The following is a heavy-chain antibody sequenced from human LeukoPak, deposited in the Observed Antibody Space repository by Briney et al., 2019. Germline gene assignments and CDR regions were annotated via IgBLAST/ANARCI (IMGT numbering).Heavy chain of an antibody. CDR3: ARDNVYYYDSSGYAFDI. CDR1: GFAVSSNY. D-gene: IGHD3-22*01. V-gene: IGHV3-53*01. Sequence: GGSLRLSCAASGFAVSSNYMSWVRQAPGKGLEWVSVIYSGGSTYYAESVKGRFNISRDNSKNTLYLQMNSLRAEDTAVYYCARDNVYYYDSSGYAFDIWGQGTMVTVSS. J-gene: IGHJ3*02. CDR2: IYSGGST.